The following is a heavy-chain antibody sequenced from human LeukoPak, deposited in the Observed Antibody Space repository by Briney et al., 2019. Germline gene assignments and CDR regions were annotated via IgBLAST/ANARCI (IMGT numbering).Heavy chain of an antibody. V-gene: IGHV4-4*02. CDR3: ARANRYDLYFDY. J-gene: IGHJ4*02. D-gene: IGHD5-12*01. CDR1: GGSISSRNW. Sequence: SGTLSLTCAVSGGSISSRNWWSWVRQPPGKGLEWIGEIYHSGSTNYNPSLKSRVTISVDKSKNQISLKLSSVTAADTAVYYCARANRYDLYFDYWGQGTLVTVSS. CDR2: IYHSGST.